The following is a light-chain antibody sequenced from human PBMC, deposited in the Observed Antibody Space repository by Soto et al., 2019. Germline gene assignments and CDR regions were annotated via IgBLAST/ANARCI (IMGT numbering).Light chain of an antibody. J-gene: IGKJ5*01. CDR3: QQYGTPRSVT. CDR2: GAS. Sequence: EIVMTQSAATLSVSPGERATLSCRASQSVSSNLAWYQQKPGQAPRLLISGASRRAAGIPDRFSGSGSGTDFTLTISKVEPEDFAVYYCQQYGTPRSVTFGQGTRLEIK. V-gene: IGKV3D-15*01. CDR1: QSVSSN.